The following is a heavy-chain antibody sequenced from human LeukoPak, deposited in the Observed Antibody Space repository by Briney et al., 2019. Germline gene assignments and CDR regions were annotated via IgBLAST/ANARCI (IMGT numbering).Heavy chain of an antibody. Sequence: PSETVTLTCTVSGGSMNSYYWSWIRQPPGKGLEWIGYIYYSGSTNSNSSLKCRVSISVDTSKNQFSLQLNSVTAADTAVYYCARHYGTTGYFSSFFDRWGQGTLVTVSS. CDR3: ARHYGTTGYFSSFFDR. CDR1: GGSMNSYY. V-gene: IGHV4-59*01. D-gene: IGHD3-22*01. J-gene: IGHJ4*02. CDR2: IYYSGST.